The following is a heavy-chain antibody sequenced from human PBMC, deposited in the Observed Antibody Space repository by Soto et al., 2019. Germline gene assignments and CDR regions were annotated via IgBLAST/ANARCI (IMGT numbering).Heavy chain of an antibody. V-gene: IGHV1-8*01. Sequence: AASVKVSCKASGYTLTSYDINWVRQATGQGLEWMGWMNPNSGNTGYAQKFQGRVTMTRNTSISTAYMELSSLRSEDTAVYYCARSYGVSDDAFDIWGQGTMVTVSS. CDR2: MNPNSGNT. CDR3: ARSYGVSDDAFDI. D-gene: IGHD4-17*01. CDR1: GYTLTSYD. J-gene: IGHJ3*02.